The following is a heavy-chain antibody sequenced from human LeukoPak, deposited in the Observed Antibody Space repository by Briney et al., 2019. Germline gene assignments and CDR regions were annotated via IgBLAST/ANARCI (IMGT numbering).Heavy chain of an antibody. Sequence: ASVKVSCKASGYTFTSYDINWVRQAPGKGLEWMGGFDPEDGETIYAQKFQGRVTMTEDTSTDTAYMELSSLRSEDTAVYYCATAPVQLGYYGMDVWGQGTTVTVSS. J-gene: IGHJ6*02. CDR2: FDPEDGET. CDR1: GYTFTSYD. V-gene: IGHV1-24*01. CDR3: ATAPVQLGYYGMDV. D-gene: IGHD1-1*01.